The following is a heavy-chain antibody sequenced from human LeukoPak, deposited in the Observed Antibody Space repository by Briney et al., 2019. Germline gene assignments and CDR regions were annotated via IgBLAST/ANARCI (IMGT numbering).Heavy chain of an antibody. J-gene: IGHJ1*01. CDR3: AKHIYGVVSIQQ. D-gene: IGHD3-3*01. CDR1: GFTFRDAW. Sequence: PGGSLRLSCAASGFTFRDAWMTWVSQAPGKGLEWVGRIRSKTDGGTTDYAVSVQGRFTISRDDSKNTLYLQMSSLKTEDTAVYYCAKHIYGVVSIQQWGQGTLVTVSS. V-gene: IGHV3-15*01. CDR2: IRSKTDGGTT.